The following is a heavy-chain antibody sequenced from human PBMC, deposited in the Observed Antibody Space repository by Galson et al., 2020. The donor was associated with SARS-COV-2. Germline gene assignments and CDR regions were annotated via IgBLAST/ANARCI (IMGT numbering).Heavy chain of an antibody. CDR3: AKDYDGSGSYSDAFDI. J-gene: IGHJ3*02. Sequence: GGPLRLSCAASGFTFSSYAMSWVRQAPGKGLEWVSAISGSGGSTYYADSVKGRFTISRDNSKNTLYLQMNSLRAEDTAVYYCAKDYDGSGSYSDAFDIWGQGTMVTVSS. V-gene: IGHV3-23*01. CDR1: GFTFSSYA. D-gene: IGHD3-10*01. CDR2: ISGSGGST.